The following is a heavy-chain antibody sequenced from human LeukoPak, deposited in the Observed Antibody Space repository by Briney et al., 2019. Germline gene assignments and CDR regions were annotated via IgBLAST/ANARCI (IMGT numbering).Heavy chain of an antibody. CDR3: AKVRWGSDNALDS. CDR1: GFTFSSYS. V-gene: IGHV3-21*01. CDR2: ISSSSSYI. J-gene: IGHJ4*02. D-gene: IGHD3-16*01. Sequence: GGSLRLSCAASGFTFSSYSMNWVRQAPGKGLEWVSSISSSSSYIYYADSVKGRFTISRDNAKNSLYLQMNSLRAKDTAVYYCAKVRWGSDNALDSWGQGTLVTGSS.